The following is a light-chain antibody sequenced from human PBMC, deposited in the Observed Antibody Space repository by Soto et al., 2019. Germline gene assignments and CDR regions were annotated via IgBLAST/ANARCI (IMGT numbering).Light chain of an antibody. V-gene: IGKV1-5*03. CDR3: PQYDSFSLT. Sequence: DIQMTQSPSTLSASVGHRVTVTCRASQRCSSWLAWYQQKPGKAPKHLIYKASSIESGVPSRFRGSGSGTALPLTISSLPPDDFATYYCPQYDSFSLTFGGGNKVALK. CDR2: KAS. CDR1: QRCSSW. J-gene: IGKJ4*01.